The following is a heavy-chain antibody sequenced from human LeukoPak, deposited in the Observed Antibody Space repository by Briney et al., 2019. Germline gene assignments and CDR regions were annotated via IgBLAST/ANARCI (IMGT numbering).Heavy chain of an antibody. D-gene: IGHD2-15*01. CDR1: GYTFTGYY. V-gene: IGHV1-2*02. Sequence: ASVKVSCKASGYTFTGYYMHWVRQAPGQGLEWMGWINPNSGGTNYAQKFQGRVTMTRDTSISTAYMELSRLRSDDTAVYYCARDRGYCSGGSCYSNVFDIWAKGQWSPSLQ. CDR2: INPNSGGT. J-gene: IGHJ3*02. CDR3: ARDRGYCSGGSCYSNVFDI.